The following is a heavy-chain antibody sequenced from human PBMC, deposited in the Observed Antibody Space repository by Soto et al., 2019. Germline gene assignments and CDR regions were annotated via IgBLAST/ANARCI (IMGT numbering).Heavy chain of an antibody. Sequence: QVQLVQSGAEVKKPGSSVKVSCKASGGTFSSYTISWVRQAPGQGLEWMGRIIPILGIANYAQKFQGRVTITADKSTSTADMELSSLRSEDTAVYYCARVSQNYGGKSWFDPWGQGTLVTVSS. J-gene: IGHJ5*02. CDR2: IIPILGIA. V-gene: IGHV1-69*02. CDR3: ARVSQNYGGKSWFDP. D-gene: IGHD4-17*01. CDR1: GGTFSSYT.